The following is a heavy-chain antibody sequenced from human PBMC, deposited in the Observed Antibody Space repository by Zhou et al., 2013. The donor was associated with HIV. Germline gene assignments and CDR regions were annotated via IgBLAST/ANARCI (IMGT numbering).Heavy chain of an antibody. V-gene: IGHV1-69*04. CDR1: GGTFSSYA. Sequence: QVQLVQSGPEVKKPGSSVKVSCKASGGTFSSYAITWVRQAPGQGLEWMGRIIPILGIANYEQKLQGRVTITADKSTSTTYLELSSLRSEDTAVYYCARGSRGFRELQSNWFDPGAREPWSPSPQ. CDR2: IIPILGIA. D-gene: IGHD3-10*01. CDR3: ARGSRGFRELQSNWFDP. J-gene: IGHJ5*02.